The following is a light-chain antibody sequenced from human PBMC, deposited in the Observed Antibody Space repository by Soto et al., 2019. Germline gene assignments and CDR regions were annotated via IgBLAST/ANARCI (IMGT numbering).Light chain of an antibody. CDR3: CSYTSSSTLYV. J-gene: IGLJ1*01. CDR1: SSDIGAYDS. Sequence: QSVLTQPASVSGSPGQSITISCTGSSSDIGAYDSVSWYQQHPGKAPRLVIYEVSDRPSGVSNRFSGSKSGNTASLTISGLQAEDEADYYCCSYTSSSTLYVFGTGTKVTVL. V-gene: IGLV2-14*01. CDR2: EVS.